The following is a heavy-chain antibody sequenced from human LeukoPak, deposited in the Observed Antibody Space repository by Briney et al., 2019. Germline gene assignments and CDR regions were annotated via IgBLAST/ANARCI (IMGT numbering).Heavy chain of an antibody. CDR1: GGSISSSSYY. D-gene: IGHD3-10*01. CDR2: IYYSGST. V-gene: IGHV4-39*07. J-gene: IGHJ5*02. Sequence: SETLSLTCTVSGGSISSSSYYWGWIRQPPRKGLEWIGSIYYSGSTYYNPSLKSRVTISVDTSKNQFSLKLSSVTAADTAVYYCARDSVVRGRSGPHWFDPWGQGTLVTVSS. CDR3: ARDSVVRGRSGPHWFDP.